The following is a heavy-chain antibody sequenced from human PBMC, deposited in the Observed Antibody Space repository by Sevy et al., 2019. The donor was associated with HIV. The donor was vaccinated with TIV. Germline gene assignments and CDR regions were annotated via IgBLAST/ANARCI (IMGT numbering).Heavy chain of an antibody. Sequence: GGSLRLSCAASGFTFSSYGMNWVRQAPGKGLEWVSAVSGSGGGGSHGSTYYADSVKGRFTIFRDSFKDTVDLQMDSLRPEDSGVYYCVRERAGIDHWGQGTLVTVSS. V-gene: IGHV3-23*01. D-gene: IGHD6-19*01. J-gene: IGHJ4*02. CDR1: GFTFSSYG. CDR3: VRERAGIDH. CDR2: VSGSGGGGSHGST.